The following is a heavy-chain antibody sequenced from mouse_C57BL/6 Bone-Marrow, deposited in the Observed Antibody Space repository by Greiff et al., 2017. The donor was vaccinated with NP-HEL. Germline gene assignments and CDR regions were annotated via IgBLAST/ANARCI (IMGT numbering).Heavy chain of an antibody. J-gene: IGHJ2*01. CDR1: GYTFTDYY. D-gene: IGHD1-1*01. CDR2: IYPGSGNT. CDR3: ARRDYYGRFDY. V-gene: IGHV1-76*01. Sequence: QVHVKQSGAELVRPGASVKLSCKASGYTFTDYYINWVKQRPGQGLEWIARIYPGSGNTYYNEKFKGKATLTAEKSSSTAYMQLSSLTSEDSAVYFCARRDYYGRFDYRGHGTTLTVSS.